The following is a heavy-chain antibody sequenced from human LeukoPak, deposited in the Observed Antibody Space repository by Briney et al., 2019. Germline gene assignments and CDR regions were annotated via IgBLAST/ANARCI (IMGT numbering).Heavy chain of an antibody. D-gene: IGHD4-23*01. CDR1: GGSISSSSYY. CDR2: IYYSGST. CDR3: ARPDRTTVVTPVAY. V-gene: IGHV4-39*01. Sequence: SETLSLTCTVSGGSISSSSYYWGWIRQPPGKGLEWIGSIYYSGSTYYNPSLKSRVTISVDTSKNQFSLKLSSVTAADTAVYYCARPDRTTVVTPVAYWGQGTLVTVSS. J-gene: IGHJ4*02.